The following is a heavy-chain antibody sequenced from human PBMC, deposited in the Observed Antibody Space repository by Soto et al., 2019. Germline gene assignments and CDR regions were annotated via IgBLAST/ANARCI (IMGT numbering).Heavy chain of an antibody. D-gene: IGHD2-15*01. CDR2: IYYSGST. Sequence: SETLSLTCTVSGGSISSGGYYWSWIRQHPGKGLEWIGYIYYSGSTYYNPSLKSRVTISVDTSKNQFSLKLSSVTAADTAVYYCARDSGGYCSGGSCRPQGYYGMDVWGQGTTVTVSS. CDR1: GGSISSGGYY. CDR3: ARDSGGYCSGGSCRPQGYYGMDV. J-gene: IGHJ6*02. V-gene: IGHV4-31*03.